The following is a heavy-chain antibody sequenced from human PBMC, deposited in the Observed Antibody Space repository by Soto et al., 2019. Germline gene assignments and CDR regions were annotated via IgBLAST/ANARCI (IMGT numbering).Heavy chain of an antibody. CDR1: GGSIISTSHY. D-gene: IGHD3-10*01. J-gene: IGHJ4*02. Sequence: PSETLSLTCTVSGGSIISTSHYWGWIRQPPGKGLEWIGSVSYTGSTSYYPSLKSRVTISVDTSKNQFSLTLTSVTAADTAVYYCAGLLQTGNYGRGCPGYWGQGALVTVSS. CDR3: AGLLQTGNYGRGCPGY. V-gene: IGHV4-39*01. CDR2: VSYTGST.